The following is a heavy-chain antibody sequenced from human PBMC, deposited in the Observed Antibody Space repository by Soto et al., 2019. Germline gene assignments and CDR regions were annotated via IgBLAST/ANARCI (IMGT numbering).Heavy chain of an antibody. CDR2: INPKRGVT. V-gene: IGHV1-2*04. CDR1: GYSFTDYH. D-gene: IGHD2-8*01. Sequence: ASVKVSCKASGYSFTDYHIHWVRQAPGQGLEWLGRINPKRGVTSHAQKFQRWVTMTTDTSIRTDSMELTRLTSDDTAIYYSARGDATDCSNGVCSFFYNHDMDVWG. CDR3: ARGDATDCSNGVCSFFYNHDMDV. J-gene: IGHJ6*02.